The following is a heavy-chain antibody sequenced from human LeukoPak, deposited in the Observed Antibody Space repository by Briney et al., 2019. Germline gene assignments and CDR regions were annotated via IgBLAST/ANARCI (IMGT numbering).Heavy chain of an antibody. CDR1: GGSISTGGYY. CDR3: ARVKSAYYGDY. CDR2: IYSSGST. V-gene: IGHV4-31*11. J-gene: IGHJ4*02. Sequence: SETLSLTCAVSGGSISTGGYYWSWSRQHPGKGLEWIGYIYSSGSTYYNPSLKSRVTISVDTSKNQFSLNLSSVTAADAAVYYCARVKSAYYGDYWGQGTLVTVSS. D-gene: IGHD3-22*01.